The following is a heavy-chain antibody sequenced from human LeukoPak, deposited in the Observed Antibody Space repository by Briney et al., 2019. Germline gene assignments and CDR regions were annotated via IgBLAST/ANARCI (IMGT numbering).Heavy chain of an antibody. J-gene: IGHJ5*02. CDR1: GYTFTSYA. V-gene: IGHV1-3*01. Sequence: ASVKVSCKASGYTFTSYAMHWVRQAPGQRLEWMGWINAGNGNTKYSQKFQGRVTITRDTSASTAYMELSSLRSEDTAVYYCARETMVRGVNWLDPWGQGTLVTVSS. CDR2: INAGNGNT. D-gene: IGHD3-10*01. CDR3: ARETMVRGVNWLDP.